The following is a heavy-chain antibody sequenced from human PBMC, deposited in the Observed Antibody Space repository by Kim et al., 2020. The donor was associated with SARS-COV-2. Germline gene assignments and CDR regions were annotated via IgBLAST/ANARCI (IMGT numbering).Heavy chain of an antibody. V-gene: IGHV3-23*01. D-gene: IGHD1-1*01. CDR3: AKHSGSNWKYYFTY. J-gene: IGHJ4*02. CDR1: GFTFNTFA. Sequence: GGSLRLSCAASGFTFNTFAMSWVRRAPGKGLEWVSVIGGSSGTTYYADSVKGRFTISRDNSKNTLYLQMNSLRAEDTVVYYCAKHSGSNWKYYFTYWGQGAQVTVSS. CDR2: IGGSSGTT.